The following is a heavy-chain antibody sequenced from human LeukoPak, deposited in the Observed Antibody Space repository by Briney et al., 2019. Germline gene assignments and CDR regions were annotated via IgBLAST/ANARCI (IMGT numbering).Heavy chain of an antibody. Sequence: SETLSLTCAVSGGSISSYYWSWIRQPAGKGLGWIGRIYTSGTTNYNPSLKSRVTMSVDTSKNQFSLNLNSVTAADTAVYYCARTSPRAATFDYWGQGTLVTVSS. V-gene: IGHV4-4*07. D-gene: IGHD2-15*01. J-gene: IGHJ4*02. CDR2: IYTSGTT. CDR1: GGSISSYY. CDR3: ARTSPRAATFDY.